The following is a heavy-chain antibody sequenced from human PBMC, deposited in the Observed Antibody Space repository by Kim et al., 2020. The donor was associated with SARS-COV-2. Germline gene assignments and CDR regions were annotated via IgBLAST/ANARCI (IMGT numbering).Heavy chain of an antibody. V-gene: IGHV4-39*01. J-gene: IGHJ4*02. Sequence: SETLSLTCTVSGGSISSSSYYWGWIRQPPGKGLEWIGSIYYSGSTYYNPSLKSRVTISVDTSKNQFSLKLSSVTAADTAVYYCARHPRITMVRGVIPNDYWGQGTLVTVSS. D-gene: IGHD3-10*01. CDR3: ARHPRITMVRGVIPNDY. CDR1: GGSISSSSYY. CDR2: IYYSGST.